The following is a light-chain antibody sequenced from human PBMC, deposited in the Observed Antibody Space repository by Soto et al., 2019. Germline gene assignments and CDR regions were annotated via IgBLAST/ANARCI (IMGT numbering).Light chain of an antibody. J-gene: IGLJ1*01. CDR2: EVS. CDR1: SSDVGTYDL. CDR3: CSYTSTNTLYV. V-gene: IGLV2-23*02. Sequence: QSVLTQPASVSGSPGQSISISCTGTSSDVGTYDLVSWYQQHPGKAPKLLIYEVSERPSGITDRFSGSKSGNTASLTISGLQAEDEADYYCCSYTSTNTLYVFGTGTKVTVL.